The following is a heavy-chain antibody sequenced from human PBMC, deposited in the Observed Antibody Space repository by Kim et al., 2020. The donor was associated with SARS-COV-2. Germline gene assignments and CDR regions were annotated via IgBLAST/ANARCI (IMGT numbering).Heavy chain of an antibody. D-gene: IGHD3-16*02. CDR1: GYTFTSYG. CDR2: ISAYNGNT. CDR3: ARDHSRIFGPRIMITFGGVIDPFDP. Sequence: ASVKVSCKASGYTFTSYGISWVRQAPGQGLEWMGWISAYNGNTNYAQKLQGRVTMTTDTSTSTAYMELRSLRSDDTAVYYCARDHSRIFGPRIMITFGGVIDPFDPWGQGTLVTVSS. J-gene: IGHJ5*02. V-gene: IGHV1-18*04.